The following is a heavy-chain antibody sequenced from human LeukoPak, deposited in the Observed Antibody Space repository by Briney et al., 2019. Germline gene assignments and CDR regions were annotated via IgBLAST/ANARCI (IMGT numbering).Heavy chain of an antibody. Sequence: GGSLRLSCAASGFTFSSYAMSWVRQAPGKGLEWVSAISGSGGSTYYADSVKGRFTIPRDNSKNTLYLQMNSLRAEDTAVYYCAARDGYNSVPFDYWGQGTLVTVSS. V-gene: IGHV3-23*01. J-gene: IGHJ4*02. D-gene: IGHD5-24*01. CDR1: GFTFSSYA. CDR2: ISGSGGST. CDR3: AARDGYNSVPFDY.